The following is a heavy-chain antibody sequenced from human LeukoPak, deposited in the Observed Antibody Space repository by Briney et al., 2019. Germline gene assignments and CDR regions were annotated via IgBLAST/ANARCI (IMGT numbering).Heavy chain of an antibody. Sequence: GRSLRLSCAASGFTFSSYAMHWVRQAPGKGLEWVAVISYDGSNKYYADSVKGRFTISRDNSKNTLYLQMGSLRAEDVAVYYCARAEGYRVLRFLEWAGDAFDIWGQGTMVTVSS. D-gene: IGHD3-3*01. CDR3: ARAEGYRVLRFLEWAGDAFDI. V-gene: IGHV3-30*14. J-gene: IGHJ3*02. CDR2: ISYDGSNK. CDR1: GFTFSSYA.